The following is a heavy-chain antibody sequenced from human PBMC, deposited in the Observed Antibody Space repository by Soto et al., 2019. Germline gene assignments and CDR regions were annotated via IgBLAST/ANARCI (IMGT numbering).Heavy chain of an antibody. V-gene: IGHV3-11*01. CDR3: ARDGLDYYGLDV. Sequence: QVQLVESGGGLVKPGESLRLSCAASGFTLSDYYMTWARQTPGKGLEWISYISSTGGTVNYADSVKGRFTISRDNIKNSLFLQMTSLRDEDTAVYYCARDGLDYYGLDVWGQGTTVTVSS. CDR2: ISSTGGTV. CDR1: GFTLSDYY. J-gene: IGHJ6*02.